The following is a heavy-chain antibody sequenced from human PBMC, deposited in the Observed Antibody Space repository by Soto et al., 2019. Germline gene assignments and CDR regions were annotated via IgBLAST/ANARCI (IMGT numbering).Heavy chain of an antibody. J-gene: IGHJ4*02. CDR3: ARHSSYDFWSGYYWKRPYYFDY. V-gene: IGHV4-34*01. CDR2: INHSGST. D-gene: IGHD3-3*01. CDR1: GGSFSGYY. Sequence: QVQLQQWGAGLLKPSETLCLTCAVYGGSFSGYYWSWIRQPPGKGLEWIGEINHSGSTNYNPSLKSRVTISVDTSKNQFSLKLSSVTAADTAVYYCARHSSYDFWSGYYWKRPYYFDYWGQGTLVTVSS.